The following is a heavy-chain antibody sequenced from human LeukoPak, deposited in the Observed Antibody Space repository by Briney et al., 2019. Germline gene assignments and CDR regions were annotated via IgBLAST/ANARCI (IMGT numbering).Heavy chain of an antibody. D-gene: IGHD6-13*01. CDR1: GGSFSGYY. Sequence: SETLSLTCAVYGGSFSGYYWSWIRQPPGKGLEWIGEINHSGSTNYNPSLKSRVTISVDTSKNQFSLKLSSVTAADTAVYYCARVTFSSSWYSHDYWGQGTLVTVSS. V-gene: IGHV4-34*01. CDR2: INHSGST. CDR3: ARVTFSSSWYSHDY. J-gene: IGHJ4*02.